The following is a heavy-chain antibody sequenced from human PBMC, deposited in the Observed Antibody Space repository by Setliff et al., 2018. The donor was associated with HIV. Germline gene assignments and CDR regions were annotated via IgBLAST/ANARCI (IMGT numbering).Heavy chain of an antibody. V-gene: IGHV4-61*01. Sequence: PSETLSLTCTVSGGSVGSGSYYWSWIRQSPGKGLEWIGYIYYSGITTYNPSLKSRVTISVDTSKNQFSLTLNSVTAADTAVYYCARGIYGNNPYFDYWSQGTLVTVSS. CDR1: GGSVGSGSYY. CDR3: ARGIYGNNPYFDY. J-gene: IGHJ4*02. CDR2: IYYSGIT. D-gene: IGHD4-17*01.